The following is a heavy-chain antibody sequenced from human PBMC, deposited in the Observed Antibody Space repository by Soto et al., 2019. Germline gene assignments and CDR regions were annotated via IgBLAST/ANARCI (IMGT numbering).Heavy chain of an antibody. J-gene: IGHJ4*02. V-gene: IGHV3-48*01. CDR1: GFTFSSYS. CDR2: ISSSSSTI. Sequence: GGSLRLSCASSGFTFSSYSMNWVRQAPGKGLEWVSYISSSSSTIYYADSVKGRFTISRDNAKNSLYLQMNSLRAEDTAVYYCASDPLMITFGGVMYWGQGTLVTVS. D-gene: IGHD3-16*01. CDR3: ASDPLMITFGGVMY.